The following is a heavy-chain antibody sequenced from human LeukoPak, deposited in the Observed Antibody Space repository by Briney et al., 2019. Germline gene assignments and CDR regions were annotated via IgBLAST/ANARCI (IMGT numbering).Heavy chain of an antibody. J-gene: IGHJ4*02. CDR2: IYSGGST. CDR1: GFTFSSYW. CDR3: ARAGPIDY. V-gene: IGHV3-53*01. Sequence: GGSLRLSCAASGFTFSSYWMHWVRQAPGKGLVWVSVIYSGGSTYYAASVEGRFTISRDNSKNTVYLQMNSLRVEDTAVYYCARAGPIDYWGQGTLVTVSS.